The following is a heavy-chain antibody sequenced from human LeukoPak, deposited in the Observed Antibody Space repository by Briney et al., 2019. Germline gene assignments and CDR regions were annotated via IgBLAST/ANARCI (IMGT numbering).Heavy chain of an antibody. J-gene: IGHJ6*02. Sequence: SETLSLTCNVSGGSISSGGYYWSWIRQPPGKGLEWIGEINHSGSTNYNPSLKSRVTISVDTSKNQFSLKLSSVTAADTAVYYCARGLGAFYYYYGMDVWGQGTTVTVSS. CDR1: GGSISSGGYY. D-gene: IGHD1-26*01. CDR3: ARGLGAFYYYYGMDV. V-gene: IGHV4-39*07. CDR2: INHSGST.